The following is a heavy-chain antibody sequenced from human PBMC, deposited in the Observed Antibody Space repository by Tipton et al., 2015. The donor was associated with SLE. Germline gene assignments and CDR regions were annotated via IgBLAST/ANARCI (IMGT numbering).Heavy chain of an antibody. D-gene: IGHD6-19*01. J-gene: IGHJ3*02. CDR3: ARGGERWQWRQEAFYI. Sequence: SLRLSCTASGFTFGDYAMSWVRQAPGKGLEWVGFIRSKAYGGTTEYAASVKGRFTISRDNSKNTLYLQMNSLRAEDTAVYYCARGGERWQWRQEAFYIWGQGTMVTVSS. CDR2: IRSKAYGGTT. CDR1: GFTFGDYA. V-gene: IGHV3-49*04.